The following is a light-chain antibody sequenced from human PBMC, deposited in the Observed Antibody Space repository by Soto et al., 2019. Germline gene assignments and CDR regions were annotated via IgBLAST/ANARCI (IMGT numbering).Light chain of an antibody. CDR3: QHTVSLPLT. J-gene: IGKJ4*01. V-gene: IGKV1-33*01. CDR2: DAS. Sequence: DIQMTQSPSSLSASIGDRITITCQASGDIIQYLHWYHHKSQRAPKLLIYDASNLNRVVPARFSGGVFGTLYIFNSSILQPDDAGTYYCQHTVSLPLTFGCGTRLEIK. CDR1: GDIIQY.